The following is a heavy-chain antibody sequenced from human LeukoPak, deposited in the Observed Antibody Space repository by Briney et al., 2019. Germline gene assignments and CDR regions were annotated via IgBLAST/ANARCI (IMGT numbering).Heavy chain of an antibody. J-gene: IGHJ4*02. D-gene: IGHD6-19*01. CDR2: INTDGTVT. V-gene: IGHV3-74*01. Sequence: GGSLRLSCAASGFTFSKYWMLWVRQAPGKGLESVSRINTDGTVTTYADSVKGRFTVSRDNADNTMFPQMNSVRDEDTAVYYCATKQWLAPPPDSWGQGTPVTVSS. CDR3: ATKQWLAPPPDS. CDR1: GFTFSKYW.